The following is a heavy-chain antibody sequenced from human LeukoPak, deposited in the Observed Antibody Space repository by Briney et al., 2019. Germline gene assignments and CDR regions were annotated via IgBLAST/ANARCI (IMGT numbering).Heavy chain of an antibody. CDR3: ARGNLAIWFGGPLDYYYGMDV. D-gene: IGHD3-10*01. V-gene: IGHV3-13*01. CDR1: GFTFSSYD. CDR2: IGTAGDT. Sequence: PGGSLRLSCAASGFTFSSYDMHWVRQATGKGLEWVSAIGTAGDTYYPGSVKGRFTISRENAKNSLYLQMNSLRAGDTAVYYCARGNLAIWFGGPLDYYYGMDVWGQGTTVTVSS. J-gene: IGHJ6*02.